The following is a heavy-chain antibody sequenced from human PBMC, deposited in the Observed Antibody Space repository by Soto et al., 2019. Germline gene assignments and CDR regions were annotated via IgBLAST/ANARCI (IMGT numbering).Heavy chain of an antibody. CDR3: ARAPLTGTTGPDY. Sequence: SETLSLTCAVYGGSFSGYYWSWIRQPPGKGLEWIGEINHSGSTNYNPSLKSRVTISVDTSKNQFSLKLSSVTAADTAVYYCARAPLTGTTGPDYWGQGTLVTVSS. D-gene: IGHD1-7*01. CDR1: GGSFSGYY. J-gene: IGHJ4*02. V-gene: IGHV4-34*01. CDR2: INHSGST.